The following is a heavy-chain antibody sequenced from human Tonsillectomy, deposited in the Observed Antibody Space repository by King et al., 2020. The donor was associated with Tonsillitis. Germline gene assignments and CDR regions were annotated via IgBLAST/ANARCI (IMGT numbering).Heavy chain of an antibody. CDR2: MDPSDSYT. J-gene: IGHJ4*02. D-gene: IGHD3-22*01. CDR3: ARLTYYYDSSGYYY. V-gene: IGHV5-10-1*03. CDR1: GYSFTSYW. Sequence: DVQLVESGAEVKKPGESLRISCKGSGYSFTSYWISGVRQMPGKGLEWMGRMDPSDSYTNYSQSFQGHVTISADKSISTAYLQWSSLKASDTAMYYCARLTYYYDSSGYYYWGQGTLVTVSS.